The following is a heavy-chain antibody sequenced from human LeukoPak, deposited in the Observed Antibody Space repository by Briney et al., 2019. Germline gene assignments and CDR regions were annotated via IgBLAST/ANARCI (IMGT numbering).Heavy chain of an antibody. D-gene: IGHD1-1*01. CDR3: VKDVNWSTY. CDR2: ISGNGDTT. CDR1: GFTFSSYA. V-gene: IGHV3-23*01. J-gene: IGHJ4*02. Sequence: GGSLRLSCAASGFTFSSYAMIWVPQAPGKGLEWVSVISGNGDTTYYADSVKGRFTISRDNSTNTVYLQMNSLRGDDTAVYYCVKDVNWSTYWGQGTLVTVSS.